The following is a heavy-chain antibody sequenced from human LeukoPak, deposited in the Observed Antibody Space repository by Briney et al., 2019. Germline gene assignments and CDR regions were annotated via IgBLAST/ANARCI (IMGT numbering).Heavy chain of an antibody. CDR3: ARVGGATLTRVSDY. D-gene: IGHD1-26*01. CDR1: GYTFTGYY. J-gene: IGHJ4*02. Sequence: ASVKVSCKASGYTFTGYYMHWVRQAPGQGLEWMGWINPNSGNTGYAQKFQGRVTMTRNTSISTAYMELSSLRSEDTAVYYCARVGGATLTRVSDYWGQGTLVTVSS. V-gene: IGHV1-8*02. CDR2: INPNSGNT.